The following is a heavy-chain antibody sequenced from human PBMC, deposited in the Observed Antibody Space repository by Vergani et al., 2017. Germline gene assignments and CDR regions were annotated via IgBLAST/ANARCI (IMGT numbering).Heavy chain of an antibody. CDR2: IYPGDCDT. CDR1: GYSFVSHW. J-gene: IGHJ5*02. Sequence: EVQLVQSGAEVKKPGASLKISCKGSGYSFVSHWIGGVRQMPGKGLEWMGVIYPGDCDTRYSPSCQGQVTISVDRSIDTAYLQWSSLEASETAIYYCATYPQQGGTYWCWFDLWGQGTLVTVSS. V-gene: IGHV5-51*01. CDR3: ATYPQQGGTYWCWFDL. D-gene: IGHD2-8*02.